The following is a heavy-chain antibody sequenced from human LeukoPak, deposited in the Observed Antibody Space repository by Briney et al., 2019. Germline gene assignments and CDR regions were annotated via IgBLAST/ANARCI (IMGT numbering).Heavy chain of an antibody. V-gene: IGHV4-38-2*02. CDR2: IFQGGTT. D-gene: IGHD5-18*01. CDR1: GYSIRSGFY. Sequence: SETLSLTCTVSGYSIRSGFYWGWIRQAPGKGLEWIGSIFQGGTTFYNPSLKSRVIISADTSNNEFSLMLSSVTAADTAVYYCARIGTAMIDYWGQGTLVTVSS. J-gene: IGHJ4*02. CDR3: ARIGTAMIDY.